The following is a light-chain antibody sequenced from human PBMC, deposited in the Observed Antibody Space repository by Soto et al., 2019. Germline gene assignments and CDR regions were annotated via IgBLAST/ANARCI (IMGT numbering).Light chain of an antibody. CDR3: AAWDDRLSAWV. CDR2: SSK. V-gene: IGLV1-47*02. CDR1: TPNIGYND. Sequence: QSVLTQSPSASGTPGQRVAFYCSGSTPNIGYNDVYWYQQFPGTAPKLLIYSSKKRPSGVPDRFSGSKSGTSASLAISGLRSEDEADYYCAAWDDRLSAWVFGGGTKLTVL. J-gene: IGLJ3*02.